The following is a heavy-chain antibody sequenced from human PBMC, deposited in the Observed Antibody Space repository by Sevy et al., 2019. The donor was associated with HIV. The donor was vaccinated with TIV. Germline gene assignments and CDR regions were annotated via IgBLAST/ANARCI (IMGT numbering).Heavy chain of an antibody. D-gene: IGHD7-27*01. V-gene: IGHV1-2*04. CDR3: ARSSGEIADDAFDI. J-gene: IGHJ3*02. Sequence: ASVKVSCKASGYTFTGYYMHWVRQAPGQGLEWMGWINPNSGGTNYAQKFQGWVTMTRDTYISTAYMELSRLRSDDTAVYYCARSSGEIADDAFDIWGQGTMVTVSS. CDR1: GYTFTGYY. CDR2: INPNSGGT.